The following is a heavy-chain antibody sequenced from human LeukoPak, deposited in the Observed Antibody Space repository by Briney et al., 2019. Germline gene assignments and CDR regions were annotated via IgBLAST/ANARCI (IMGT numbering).Heavy chain of an antibody. CDR2: LIPIFGTA. D-gene: IGHD1-14*01. CDR3: ARGYSTAGIPNYYYYGMDV. CDR1: GGTFSSYA. J-gene: IGHJ6*02. Sequence: SVKVSCKASGGTFSSYAVSWVRQAPGQGLEWMGGLIPIFGTANYAQKFQGRVTITADESTSTAYMELSSPRSEDTAVYYCARGYSTAGIPNYYYYGMDVWGQGTTVTVSS. V-gene: IGHV1-69*13.